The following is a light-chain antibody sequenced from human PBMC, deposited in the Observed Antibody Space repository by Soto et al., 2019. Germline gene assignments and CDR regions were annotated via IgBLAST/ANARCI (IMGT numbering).Light chain of an antibody. CDR1: SRDVGAYNY. V-gene: IGLV2-14*03. CDR3: NSYTSSSTRV. CDR2: DVS. J-gene: IGLJ2*01. Sequence: QSALTQPASVSVSPGQSITISCTGTSRDVGAYNYVSWYQHHPGKAPKLMIYDVSNRPSGVSNRFSGSKSGNTASLTISGLQAEDEANYYCNSYTSSSTRVFGGGTKVTVL.